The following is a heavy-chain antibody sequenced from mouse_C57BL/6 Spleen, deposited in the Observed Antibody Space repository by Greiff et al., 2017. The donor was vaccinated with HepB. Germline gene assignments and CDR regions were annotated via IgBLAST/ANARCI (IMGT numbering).Heavy chain of an antibody. CDR3: TRGDYGSSNYYAMDY. J-gene: IGHJ4*01. CDR1: GYTFTDYE. Sequence: QVQLKQSGAELVRPGASVTLSCKASGYTFTDYEMHWVKQTPVHGLEWIGAIDPETGGTAYNQKFKGKAILTADKSSSTAYMELRSLTSEDSAVYYCTRGDYGSSNYYAMDYWGQGTSVTVSS. V-gene: IGHV1-15*01. D-gene: IGHD1-1*01. CDR2: IDPETGGT.